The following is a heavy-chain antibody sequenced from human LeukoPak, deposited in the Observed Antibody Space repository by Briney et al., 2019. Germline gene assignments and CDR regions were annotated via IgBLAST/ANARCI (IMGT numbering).Heavy chain of an antibody. J-gene: IGHJ4*02. CDR3: ARKGAVAGPYYFDY. Sequence: SETMSLTCTVSGGSISSGGYYWSWIRQHPGKGLEWIGYIYYSGSTNYNPSLKSRVTISVDKSKSQFSLKLSSVTAADTAVYYCARKGAVAGPYYFDYWGQGTLVTVSS. V-gene: IGHV4-31*03. CDR2: IYYSGST. D-gene: IGHD6-19*01. CDR1: GGSISSGGYY.